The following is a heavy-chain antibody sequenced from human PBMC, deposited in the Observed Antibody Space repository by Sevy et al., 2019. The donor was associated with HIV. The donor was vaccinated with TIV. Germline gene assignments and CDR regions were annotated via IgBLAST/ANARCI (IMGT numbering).Heavy chain of an antibody. CDR3: VKDIAARPIDY. V-gene: IGHV3-30*02. CDR2: IRFDGSIK. D-gene: IGHD6-6*01. J-gene: IGHJ4*02. Sequence: GGSLRLSCAASGFIFSNYGMNWVRQAPGKGLERVAFIRFDGSIKYYADSVRGRFTISRDNSKNILFLQMNSLRPEDTAVYYCVKDIAARPIDYWGQGTLVTVSS. CDR1: GFIFSNYG.